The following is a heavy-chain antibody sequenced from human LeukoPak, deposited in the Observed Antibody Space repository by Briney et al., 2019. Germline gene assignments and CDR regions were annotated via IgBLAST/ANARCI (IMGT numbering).Heavy chain of an antibody. CDR1: GFTFSSYE. J-gene: IGHJ4*02. V-gene: IGHV3-48*03. CDR3: ARDKYYYDSSGYYYPLEY. Sequence: PGGSLRLSCAASGFTFSSYEMNWVRQAPGKGLEWVSYISSSGNTMYYADSVKGRFTISRDNAKNSLYLQMNSLRAEDTAVYYCARDKYYYDSSGYYYPLEYWGQGTLVTVSS. CDR2: ISSSGNTM. D-gene: IGHD3-22*01.